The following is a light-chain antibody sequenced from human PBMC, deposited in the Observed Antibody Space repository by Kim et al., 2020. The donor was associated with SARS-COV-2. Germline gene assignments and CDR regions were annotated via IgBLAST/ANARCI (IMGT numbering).Light chain of an antibody. CDR2: KDR. CDR3: QSADSSGTYYV. J-gene: IGLJ1*01. V-gene: IGLV3-25*03. Sequence: SYELTQPPSVSVSPGQTARITCSGDALPKQYAYWYQQKPGQAPVLVLYKDRERPSGIPERFSGSISGATVTLTISGVQAEDEADYYCQSADSSGTYYVFGPGTKVTVL. CDR1: ALPKQY.